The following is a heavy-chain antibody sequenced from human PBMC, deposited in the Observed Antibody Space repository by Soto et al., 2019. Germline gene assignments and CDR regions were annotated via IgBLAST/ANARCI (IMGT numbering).Heavy chain of an antibody. CDR1: GFTFSSYS. D-gene: IGHD1-26*01. CDR2: ISSSSSYI. V-gene: IGHV3-21*01. J-gene: IGHJ4*02. Sequence: EVQLVESGGGLVKPGGSLRLSCAASGFTFSSYSMNWVRQAPGKGLEWVSSISSSSSYIYYADSVKGRFTISRDNAKNSLYLQMNSLRAEDTAVYYCARDTIGDRDFDYWVQGTLVTVSS. CDR3: ARDTIGDRDFDY.